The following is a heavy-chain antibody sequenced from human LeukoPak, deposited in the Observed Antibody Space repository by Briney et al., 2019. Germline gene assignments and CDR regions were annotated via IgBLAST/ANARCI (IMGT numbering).Heavy chain of an antibody. V-gene: IGHV4-59*01. J-gene: IGHJ5*02. Sequence: PSETLSLTCTVSGGSISSYYWSWIRQPPGKGLEWIGYIYYSGSTNYNTSLKSRVTISVDTSKNQFSLKLSSVTAADTAVYYCARIVDWFDPWGQGTLVTVSS. D-gene: IGHD3-16*02. CDR1: GGSISSYY. CDR2: IYYSGST. CDR3: ARIVDWFDP.